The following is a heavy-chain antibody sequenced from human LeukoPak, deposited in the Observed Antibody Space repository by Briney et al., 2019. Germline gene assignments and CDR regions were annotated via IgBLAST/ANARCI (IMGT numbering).Heavy chain of an antibody. Sequence: GGSLRLSCAASGFTFSDYFMSWIRQAPGKGLEWVSHISSSGTIYYADSVKGRFTISRDNSKNTLYLQMNSLRAEDTAVYYCARVLSNWNYLDYWGQGTLVTVSS. V-gene: IGHV3-69-1*01. CDR1: GFTFSDYF. J-gene: IGHJ4*02. D-gene: IGHD2/OR15-2a*01. CDR3: ARVLSNWNYLDY. CDR2: ISSSGTI.